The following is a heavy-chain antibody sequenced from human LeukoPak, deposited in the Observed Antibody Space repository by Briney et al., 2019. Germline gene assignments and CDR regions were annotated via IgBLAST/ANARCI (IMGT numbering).Heavy chain of an antibody. CDR3: ARDALISAKTHDAFDI. CDR2: IKQDGSEK. D-gene: IGHD6-25*01. CDR1: GFTFSSYS. Sequence: GGSLRLSCAASGFTFSSYSMNWVRQAPGKGLEWVANIKQDGSEKYYVDSVKGRFTISRDNVKNSLYLQMNSLRAEDTAVFYCARDALISAKTHDAFDIWGQGTVVTVSS. J-gene: IGHJ3*02. V-gene: IGHV3-7*01.